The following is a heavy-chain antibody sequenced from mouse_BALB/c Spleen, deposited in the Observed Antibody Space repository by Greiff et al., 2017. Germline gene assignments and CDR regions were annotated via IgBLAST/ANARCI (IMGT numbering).Heavy chain of an antibody. D-gene: IGHD1-2*01. V-gene: IGHV5-17*02. CDR2: ISSGSSTI. J-gene: IGHJ4*01. CDR3: ASGYVYVRYYAMDY. Sequence: EVKLVESGGGLVQPGGSRKLSCAASGFTFSSFGMHWVRQAPEKGLEWVAYISSGSSTIYYADTVKGRFTISRDNPKNTLFLQMTSLRSEDTAMYYCASGYVYVRYYAMDYWGQGTSVTVSS. CDR1: GFTFSSFG.